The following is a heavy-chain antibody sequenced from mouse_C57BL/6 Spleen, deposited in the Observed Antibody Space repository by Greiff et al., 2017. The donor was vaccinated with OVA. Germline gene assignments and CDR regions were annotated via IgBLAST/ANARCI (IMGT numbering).Heavy chain of an antibody. D-gene: IGHD1-1*01. V-gene: IGHV5-9*01. Sequence: VQLKESGGGLVKPGGSLKPPCAASGFTSSSYTLSGVRQTPEKRLEWVATISGGGGKTSYPDSVKGRFPSSRDNAKNTLYLQMSSLRSEDTALYYCARHRVLLDAMDYWGQGTSVTVSS. CDR2: ISGGGGKT. J-gene: IGHJ4*01. CDR1: GFTSSSYT. CDR3: ARHRVLLDAMDY.